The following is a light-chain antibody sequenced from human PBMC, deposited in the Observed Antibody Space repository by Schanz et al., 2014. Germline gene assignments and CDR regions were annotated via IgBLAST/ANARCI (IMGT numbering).Light chain of an antibody. Sequence: EIVMTQSPTTLSVSPGERATLSCRASQSVSSNLAWYQQKPGQAPRRLFYRASSRAPGTPDRFSASGSGSDFTLSISRVEPEDFAVYYCQQYGSSHRTFGQGTKVEIK. CDR2: RAS. CDR1: QSVSSN. CDR3: QQYGSSHRT. J-gene: IGKJ1*01. V-gene: IGKV3-20*01.